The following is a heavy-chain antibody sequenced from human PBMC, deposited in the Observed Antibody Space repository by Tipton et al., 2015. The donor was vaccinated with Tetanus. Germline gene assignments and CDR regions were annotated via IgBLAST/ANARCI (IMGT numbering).Heavy chain of an antibody. V-gene: IGHV4-4*07. CDR1: GGSVSGTY. CDR2: IYTSGST. J-gene: IGHJ4*02. CDR3: ARGWGSSWYYFDY. D-gene: IGHD6-13*01. Sequence: GLVKPSETLSLTCGVSGGSVSGTYWSWIRQPAGKGLEWIGRIYTSGSTNYNPSLKSRVTMSVDTSKRQFSLKLNSVTAADTAVYYCARGWGSSWYYFDYWGQGILVTVSS.